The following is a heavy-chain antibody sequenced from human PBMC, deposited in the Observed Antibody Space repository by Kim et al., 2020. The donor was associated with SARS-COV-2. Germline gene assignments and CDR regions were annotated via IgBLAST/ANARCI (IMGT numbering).Heavy chain of an antibody. Sequence: TNTAAAVTGRFIIARDKSKNTLHLQMNGLRAEDTAVYYCARGGLQSYFDFWGQGTLVIVSS. CDR2: T. V-gene: IGHV3-53*01. D-gene: IGHD1-1*01. CDR3: ARGGLQSYFDF. J-gene: IGHJ4*02.